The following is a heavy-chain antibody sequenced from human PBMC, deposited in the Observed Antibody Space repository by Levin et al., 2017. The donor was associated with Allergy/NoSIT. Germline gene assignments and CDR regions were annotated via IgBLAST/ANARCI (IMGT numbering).Heavy chain of an antibody. CDR3: ASGHSYGYYDY. V-gene: IGHV4-59*01. Sequence: SETLSLTCTVSGGSISSYIWSWIRKPPGKGLEWIGYLDHSGSTNYNPSLKSRVTISVDTSKNQFSLKLSSVTAADTAVYYCASGHSYGYYDYWGQGTLVTVSS. D-gene: IGHD5-18*01. J-gene: IGHJ4*02. CDR1: GGSISSYI. CDR2: LDHSGST.